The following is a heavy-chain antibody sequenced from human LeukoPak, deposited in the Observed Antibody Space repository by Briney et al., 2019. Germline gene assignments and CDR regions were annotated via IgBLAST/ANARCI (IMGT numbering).Heavy chain of an antibody. V-gene: IGHV3-48*04. J-gene: IGHJ6*02. D-gene: IGHD1-26*01. CDR1: GFTLNTYT. CDR2: ISGSSGII. CDR3: ARDPSGSYRYYGMDV. Sequence: GGSLRLSCAASGFTLNTYTMNWVRQAPGKGLEWVSYISGSSGIIDYADSVRGRFTISRDNAKNTLYLQMNSLRAEDTAVYYCARDPSGSYRYYGMDVWGQGTTVTVSS.